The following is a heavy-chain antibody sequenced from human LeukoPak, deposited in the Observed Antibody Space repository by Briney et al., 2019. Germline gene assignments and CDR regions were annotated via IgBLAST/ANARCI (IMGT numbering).Heavy chain of an antibody. Sequence: ASVKVSCGASGYTFTSYDINWVRQATGQGLEWMGWMNPNSGNTGYAQKFQGRVTITRNTSISTAYLELSSLRSEDTAVYYCARKSVRLGELTPSYYYYYMDVWGKGTTVTVSS. D-gene: IGHD3-16*01. CDR3: ARKSVRLGELTPSYYYYYMDV. CDR1: GYTFTSYD. CDR2: MNPNSGNT. V-gene: IGHV1-8*03. J-gene: IGHJ6*03.